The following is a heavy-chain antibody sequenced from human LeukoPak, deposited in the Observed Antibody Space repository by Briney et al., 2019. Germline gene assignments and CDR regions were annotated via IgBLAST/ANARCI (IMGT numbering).Heavy chain of an antibody. Sequence: PGGSLRLSCAASGFTFDDYVMHWVRQAPGKGLEWVSGISWNSGDIVYADSVKGRFTISRDNAKNSLYLQMNSLRAEDTAVYYCARDLDYYDSSGYYYVYDYWGQGTLVTVSS. D-gene: IGHD3-22*01. CDR2: ISWNSGDI. V-gene: IGHV3-9*01. J-gene: IGHJ4*02. CDR3: ARDLDYYDSSGYYYVYDY. CDR1: GFTFDDYV.